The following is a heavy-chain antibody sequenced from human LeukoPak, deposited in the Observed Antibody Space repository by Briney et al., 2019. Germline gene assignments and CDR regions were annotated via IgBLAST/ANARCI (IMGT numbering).Heavy chain of an antibody. CDR3: TKGPARTRTTDS. J-gene: IGHJ5*01. Sequence: AGSLCPSCAASGFTGDDFARHWVRQPPGKGLEWVSLISGDGVNTYYAGSVKGRFTISRDNSTSSLYLQMNSLRTEATALYYCTKGPARTRTTDSWGQGTLVTVSS. CDR2: ISGDGVNT. V-gene: IGHV3-43*02. CDR1: GFTGDDFA. D-gene: IGHD1-1*01.